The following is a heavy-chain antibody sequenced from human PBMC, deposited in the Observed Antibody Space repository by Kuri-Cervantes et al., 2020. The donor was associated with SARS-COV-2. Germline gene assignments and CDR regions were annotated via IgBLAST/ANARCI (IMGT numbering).Heavy chain of an antibody. CDR3: ARHGAVWGVEVYAFDI. CDR1: GGSISSGDYY. J-gene: IGHJ3*02. V-gene: IGHV4-30-4*08. D-gene: IGHD3-10*01. CDR2: IYYSGST. Sequence: SETLSLTCTVSGGSISSGDYYWSWIRQPPGKGLEWIGYIYYSGSTYYNPSLKSRVTISVDTSKNQFSLRLSSVTAADTAVYYCARHGAVWGVEVYAFDIWGQGTMVTVSS.